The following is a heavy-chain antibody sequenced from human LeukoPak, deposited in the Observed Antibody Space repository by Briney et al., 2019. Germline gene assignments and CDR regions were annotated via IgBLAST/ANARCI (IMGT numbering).Heavy chain of an antibody. Sequence: GSLRLSCATSGFTFSDYHMNWIRQAPGKGLEWVSYISSSGSTIYYADSVKGRFTISRDNAKNSLYLQMNSLRAEDTAVYYCARVTYYYDPYYFDYWGQGTLVTVSS. CDR2: ISSSGSTI. J-gene: IGHJ4*02. CDR1: GFTFSDYH. D-gene: IGHD3-22*01. CDR3: ARVTYYYDPYYFDY. V-gene: IGHV3-11*01.